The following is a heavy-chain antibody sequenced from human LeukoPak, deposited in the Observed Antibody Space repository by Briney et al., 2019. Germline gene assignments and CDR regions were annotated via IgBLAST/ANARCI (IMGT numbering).Heavy chain of an antibody. Sequence: SETLSLTCTVSGGSISSYYWSWIRQPPGKGLEWIGYIYYSGSTNYNPSLKSRVTISVDTSKNQFSLKLSSATAADTAVYYCARDRLVGATFYYYYYMDVWGKGTTVTVSS. V-gene: IGHV4-59*01. CDR1: GGSISSYY. J-gene: IGHJ6*03. CDR2: IYYSGST. CDR3: ARDRLVGATFYYYYYMDV. D-gene: IGHD1-26*01.